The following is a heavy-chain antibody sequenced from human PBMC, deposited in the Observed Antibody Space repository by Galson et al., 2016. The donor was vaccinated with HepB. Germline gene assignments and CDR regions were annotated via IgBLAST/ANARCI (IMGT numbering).Heavy chain of an antibody. Sequence: SLRLSCAASGFTFSTYGMHWVRQAPGKGLEWVALISYDGKSESYADSVKGRVTISRDNSKNTLYLQMNSLRTEDTTVYYCARGGGWGYCSGGSCYSGYYFDYWGQGTLVTVSS. V-gene: IGHV3-30*03. CDR1: GFTFSTYG. CDR3: ARGGGWGYCSGGSCYSGYYFDY. D-gene: IGHD2-15*01. CDR2: ISYDGKSE. J-gene: IGHJ4*02.